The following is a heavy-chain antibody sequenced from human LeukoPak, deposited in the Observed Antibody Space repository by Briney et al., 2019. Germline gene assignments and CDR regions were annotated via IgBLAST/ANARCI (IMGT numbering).Heavy chain of an antibody. CDR2: IYHSGST. D-gene: IGHD3-3*01. J-gene: IGHJ5*02. V-gene: IGHV4-39*07. Sequence: PSETLSLTCTVSGGSIFSTSYYWGWIRQPPGKGLEWIGSIYHSGSTYYNPSLKSRVTISADTSKNQFSLKLSSVTAADTAVYYCARAVAYDFWSGYLSWFDPWGQGTLVTVSS. CDR1: GGSIFSTSYY. CDR3: ARAVAYDFWSGYLSWFDP.